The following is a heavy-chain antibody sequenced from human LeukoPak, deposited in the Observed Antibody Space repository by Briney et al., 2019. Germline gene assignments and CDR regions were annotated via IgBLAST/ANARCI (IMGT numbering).Heavy chain of an antibody. CDR3: ARDTDYYDSSGPYRD. Sequence: ASVMVSCKASGYTFTGYYMHWVRQAPGQGLEWMGWINPNSGGTNYAQKFQGRVTMTRDTSISTAYMELSRLRSDDTAVYYCARDTDYYDSSGPYRDWGQGTLVTVSS. J-gene: IGHJ4*02. CDR2: INPNSGGT. CDR1: GYTFTGYY. D-gene: IGHD3-22*01. V-gene: IGHV1-2*02.